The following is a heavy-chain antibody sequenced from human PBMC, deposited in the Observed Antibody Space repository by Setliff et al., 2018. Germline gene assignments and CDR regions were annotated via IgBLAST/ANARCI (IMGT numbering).Heavy chain of an antibody. CDR2: INPDGSEK. J-gene: IGHJ4*02. CDR3: FGAGTCSY. D-gene: IGHD3-10*01. V-gene: IGHV3-7*01. CDR1: GFTYNNDW. Sequence: TGGSLRLSCGASGFTYNNDWVSWVRQAPGKGLEWLASINPDGSEKYYVDSVKGRFTISRDNAKNSLSLQMNSLRTGDTAVYYCFGAGTCSYWGQGTQVTVS.